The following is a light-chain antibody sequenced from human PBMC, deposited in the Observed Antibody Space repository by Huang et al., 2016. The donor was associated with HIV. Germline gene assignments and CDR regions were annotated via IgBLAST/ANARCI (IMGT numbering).Light chain of an antibody. CDR3: QQSYSNTFT. V-gene: IGKV1-39*01. J-gene: IGKJ3*01. CDR1: QSISSY. Sequence: DIQMTQSPSSLSASVGDRVIITCRASQSISSYLNWYQQQPGKAPNLLIYDASSLQSGVPSRFSGSGSGTDFTLTIRSLQPEDFATYYCQQSYSNTFTFGAGTKVDVK. CDR2: DAS.